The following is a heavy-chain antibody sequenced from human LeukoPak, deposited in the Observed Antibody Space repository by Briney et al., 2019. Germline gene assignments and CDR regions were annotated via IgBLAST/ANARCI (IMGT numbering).Heavy chain of an antibody. CDR1: GGSISSGGYY. D-gene: IGHD6-13*01. Sequence: SETLSLTCTVSGGSISSGGYYWSWIRQHPGKGLEWIGYIYYSGSTYYNPSLKSRVTISVDTSKNQFSLKLSSLTAADTAVYYCARGKASSWYNDYWGQGTLVTVSS. CDR3: ARGKASSWYNDY. V-gene: IGHV4-31*03. CDR2: IYYSGST. J-gene: IGHJ4*02.